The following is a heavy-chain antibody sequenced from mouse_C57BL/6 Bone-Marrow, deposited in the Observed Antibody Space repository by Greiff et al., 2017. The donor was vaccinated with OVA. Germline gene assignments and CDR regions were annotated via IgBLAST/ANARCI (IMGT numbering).Heavy chain of an antibody. CDR3: AYDGYYVWFAY. V-gene: IGHV1-55*01. J-gene: IGHJ3*01. D-gene: IGHD2-3*01. CDR1: GYTFTSYW. Sequence: QVQLKQPGAELVKPGASVKMSCKASGYTFTSYWITWVKQRPGQALEWIGDIYPGSGSTNYNEKFKSKATLTVDTSSSTAYMQLSSLTSEDSAVYYCAYDGYYVWFAYWGQGTLVTVSA. CDR2: IYPGSGST.